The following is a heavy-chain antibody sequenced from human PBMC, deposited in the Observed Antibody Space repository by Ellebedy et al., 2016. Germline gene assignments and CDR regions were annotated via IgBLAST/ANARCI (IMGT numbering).Heavy chain of an antibody. CDR3: ARGYCGGDCYSVGAFDI. D-gene: IGHD2-21*02. J-gene: IGHJ3*02. V-gene: IGHV4-59*08. CDR2: ISYSGST. CDR1: GGSISSFY. Sequence: SETLSLTCTVSGGSISSFYWSWIRQPPGRGLEWIGYISYSGSTNYNPSLKSPVSISVDTSKNQFSLKLSSVTAADTAVYYCARGYCGGDCYSVGAFDIWGQGTMVTVSS.